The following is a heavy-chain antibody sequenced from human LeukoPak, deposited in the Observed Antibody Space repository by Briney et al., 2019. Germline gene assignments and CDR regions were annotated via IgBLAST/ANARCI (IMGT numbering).Heavy chain of an antibody. CDR3: ARGGSFEWSDFDY. CDR2: ISSSSSYI. CDR1: GFTFSSYS. V-gene: IGHV3-21*01. J-gene: IGHJ4*02. Sequence: GGSLRLSCAASGFTFSSYSMNWVRQAPGKGLEWVSSISSSSSYIYYADSVKGRFTISRDNAKNSLYLQMNSLRAEDTAVYYCARGGSFEWSDFDYWGQGTLVTVSS. D-gene: IGHD3-9*01.